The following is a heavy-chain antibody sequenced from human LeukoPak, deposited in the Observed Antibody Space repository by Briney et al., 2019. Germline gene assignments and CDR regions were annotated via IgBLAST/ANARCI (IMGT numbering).Heavy chain of an antibody. CDR3: ARRARWGVGSQNKYNWFDP. V-gene: IGHV4-59*12. J-gene: IGHJ5*02. CDR2: IYYSGST. CDR1: GGSISSYY. Sequence: PSETLSLTCTVSGGSISSYYWNWIRQPPGKGLEWIGYIYYSGSTNYNPSLKSRVTISVDTSKNQFSLKLSSVTAADTAVYYCARRARWGVGSQNKYNWFDPWGQGTLVTVSS. D-gene: IGHD3-16*01.